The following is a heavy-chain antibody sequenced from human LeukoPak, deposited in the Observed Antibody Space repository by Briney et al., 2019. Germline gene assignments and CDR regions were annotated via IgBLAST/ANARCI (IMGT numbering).Heavy chain of an antibody. J-gene: IGHJ5*02. CDR3: ARDLLHRLVAGHANWFDP. D-gene: IGHD5-12*01. CDR1: GYTFTTYN. Sequence: ASVKVSCKASGYTFTTYNINWVRQAPGQGLEWMGWISGYNGYTHYAHKFQGRVTMTTDTSTSTAYMELRNLRSDDTAVFYCARDLLHRLVAGHANWFDPWGQGTLVTVSS. V-gene: IGHV1-18*01. CDR2: ISGYNGYT.